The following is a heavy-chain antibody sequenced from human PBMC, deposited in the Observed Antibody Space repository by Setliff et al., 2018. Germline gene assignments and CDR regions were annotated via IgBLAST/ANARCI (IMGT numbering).Heavy chain of an antibody. V-gene: IGHV1-18*01. CDR3: ARDLGGLHLTMYHFDY. CDR2: ISAYNGNT. CDR1: GYTFTSYG. J-gene: IGHJ4*02. D-gene: IGHD3-10*02. Sequence: ASVKVSCKASGYTFTSYGISWVRQAPGQGLEWMGWISAYNGNTNYAQKLQGRVTMTTDTSTSTAYMELRSLRSDDTAAYYCARDLGGLHLTMYHFDYWGQGTLVTVSS.